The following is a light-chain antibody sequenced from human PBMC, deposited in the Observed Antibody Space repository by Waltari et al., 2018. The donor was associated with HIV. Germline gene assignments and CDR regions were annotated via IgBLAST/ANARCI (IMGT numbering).Light chain of an antibody. V-gene: IGLV1-44*01. Sequence: QSVLTQPPSASGTPGQRVTISCSGSSSNIGSKTVTWYQQLPGTAPKLLIYSDNQRPSGVPDRFSGSKSGTSASLAISGLQSEDEADYSCAAWDDSRSGVVFGGGTRLTVL. J-gene: IGLJ2*01. CDR2: SDN. CDR1: SSNIGSKT. CDR3: AAWDDSRSGVV.